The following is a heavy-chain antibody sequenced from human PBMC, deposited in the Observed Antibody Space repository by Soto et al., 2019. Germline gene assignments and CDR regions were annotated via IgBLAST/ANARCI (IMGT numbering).Heavy chain of an antibody. J-gene: IGHJ6*02. Sequence: ASVKVSCKASGYTFSAHCIHWVRQAPGQGLEWMVWINPNSGGTTYAQKFHARVTMTRDTTISTAYMQLIGLTSDDTAVDYCAREDALNMKYGLDVWGQGTTVTVS. V-gene: IGHV1-2*02. D-gene: IGHD3-16*01. CDR1: GYTFSAHC. CDR2: INPNSGGT. CDR3: AREDALNMKYGLDV.